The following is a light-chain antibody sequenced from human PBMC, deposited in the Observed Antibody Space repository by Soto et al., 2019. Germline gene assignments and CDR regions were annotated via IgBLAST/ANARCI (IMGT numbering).Light chain of an antibody. Sequence: DIQMTQSPSTLSASVGDRLTITCRASQSISSWLAWYQQRPGKAPKLLIFDASSLESGVPSRFSGSGSGTEFTLTISSLEPEDFALYYCQQRSNWPRITFGQGTRLEIK. V-gene: IGKV1-5*01. CDR1: QSISSW. CDR3: QQRSNWPRIT. CDR2: DAS. J-gene: IGKJ5*01.